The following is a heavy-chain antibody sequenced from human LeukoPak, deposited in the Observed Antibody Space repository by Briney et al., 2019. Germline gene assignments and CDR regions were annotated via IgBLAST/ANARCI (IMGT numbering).Heavy chain of an antibody. D-gene: IGHD5-18*01. CDR2: INHSGST. Sequence: SETLSLTCAVYGGSFSGYYWIWVRQPPGKGLEWLGEINHSGSTNYNTSLKSRLLMSVDTSKSQISLNLSSVTAADTAVYYCARVGTAMALDSWGQGALVTVSS. CDR1: GGSFSGYY. CDR3: ARVGTAMALDS. J-gene: IGHJ4*02. V-gene: IGHV4-34*01.